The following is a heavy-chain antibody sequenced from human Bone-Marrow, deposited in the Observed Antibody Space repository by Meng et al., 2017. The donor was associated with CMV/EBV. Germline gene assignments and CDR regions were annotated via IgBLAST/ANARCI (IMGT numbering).Heavy chain of an antibody. Sequence: GGSLRLSCAASGFTLDDYAMHWVRQVPGKGLEWVSGISWDSENIHYADSVQGRFTISRDNAKNSLYLQMNSLRTEDTAIYFCVKAASHCRTTSCERFNWFDPWGQGTLVTVSS. V-gene: IGHV3-9*01. CDR2: ISWDSENI. D-gene: IGHD2-2*01. CDR1: GFTLDDYA. CDR3: VKAASHCRTTSCERFNWFDP. J-gene: IGHJ5*02.